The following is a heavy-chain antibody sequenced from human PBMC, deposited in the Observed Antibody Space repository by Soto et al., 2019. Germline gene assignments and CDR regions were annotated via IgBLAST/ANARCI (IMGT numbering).Heavy chain of an antibody. CDR1: GGSISSYY. CDR2: IYYSGST. CDR3: DRAYDSSGQSLDY. D-gene: IGHD3-22*01. V-gene: IGHV4-59*01. Sequence: KTSETLSLTCTVSGGSISSYYWSWIRQPPGKGLEWIGYIYYSGSTNYNPSLKSRVTISVDTSKNQFSLKLSSVTAADPAVYYCDRAYDSSGQSLDYLGQGTLVTVSS. J-gene: IGHJ4*02.